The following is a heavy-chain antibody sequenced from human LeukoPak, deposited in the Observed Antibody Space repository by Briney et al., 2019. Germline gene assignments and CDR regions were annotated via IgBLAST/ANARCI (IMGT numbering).Heavy chain of an antibody. CDR1: GFTFSSYA. V-gene: IGHV3-23*01. Sequence: GGSLRLSCAASGFTFSSYAVSWVRQAPGKGLEWVSAISGSGGSTYYADSVKGRFTISRDNSKNTLYLQMNSLRAEDTAVYYCAKATNVLLWFGESFDYWGQGTLVTVSS. CDR3: AKATNVLLWFGESFDY. D-gene: IGHD3-10*01. CDR2: ISGSGGST. J-gene: IGHJ4*02.